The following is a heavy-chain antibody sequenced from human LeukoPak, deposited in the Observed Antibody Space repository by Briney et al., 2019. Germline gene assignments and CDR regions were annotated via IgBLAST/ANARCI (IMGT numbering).Heavy chain of an antibody. V-gene: IGHV3-53*01. CDR2: IYSNGKE. CDR1: GFSVDSNY. Sequence: GGSLRLSCSASGFSVDSNYMSWVRQAPGKGLEWVSVIYSNGKEYYAESAKGRFTISRDISKNSLDLQMNRLRGEHTAVYYCARESPTSGIDSWGQGTLVIVSS. J-gene: IGHJ5*01. D-gene: IGHD2-15*01. CDR3: ARESPTSGIDS.